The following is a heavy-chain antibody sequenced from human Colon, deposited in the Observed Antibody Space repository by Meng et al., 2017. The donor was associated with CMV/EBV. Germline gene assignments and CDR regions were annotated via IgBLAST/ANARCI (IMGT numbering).Heavy chain of an antibody. CDR3: ARGADVMVAATPKNYYYYNMDV. D-gene: IGHD2-15*01. J-gene: IGHJ6*02. V-gene: IGHV1-69*05. Sequence: SVKVSCKASGGTFSSYAISWVRQAPGQGLEWMGGIIPISGTTNYAQKFQGRVTITTDESTRTAYMELSSLRSEDTAVYYCARGADVMVAATPKNYYYYNMDVWGQGTTVTVSS. CDR2: IIPISGTT. CDR1: GGTFSSYA.